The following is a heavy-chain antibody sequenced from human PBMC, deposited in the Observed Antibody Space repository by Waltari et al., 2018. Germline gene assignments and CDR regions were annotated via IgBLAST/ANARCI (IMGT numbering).Heavy chain of an antibody. CDR1: GFTFDDYA. CDR3: AKARSSSRNGVSYYFDY. J-gene: IGHJ4*02. CDR2: ISWNSGSI. D-gene: IGHD6-13*01. Sequence: EVQLVESGGGLVQPGRSLRLSCAASGFTFDDYAMHWVRQAPGKGLEWVSGISWNSGSIGYADSVKGLFTISRDNAKNSLYLQMNSLRAEDTALYYCAKARSSSRNGVSYYFDYWGQGTLVTVSS. V-gene: IGHV3-9*01.